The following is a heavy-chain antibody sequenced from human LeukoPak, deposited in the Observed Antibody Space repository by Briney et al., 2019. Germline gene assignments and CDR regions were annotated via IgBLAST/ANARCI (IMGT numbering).Heavy chain of an antibody. J-gene: IGHJ5*02. CDR1: GGSISSYY. D-gene: IGHD3-10*01. CDR3: AREGFGWFDP. Sequence: SETLSLTCTVSGGSISSYYWSWIRQPPGKGLEWIGYIYYSGTSNYNPSLKSRVTISLDTSKNQFSLNLSSVTAADPAVYYCAREGFGWFDPWGQGTLVTVSS. CDR2: IYYSGTS. V-gene: IGHV4-59*01.